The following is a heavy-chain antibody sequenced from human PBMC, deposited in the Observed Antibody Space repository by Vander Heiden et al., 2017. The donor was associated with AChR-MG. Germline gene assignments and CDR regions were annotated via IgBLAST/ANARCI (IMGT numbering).Heavy chain of an antibody. CDR1: GFTFSSYA. J-gene: IGHJ6*02. Sequence: QVQLVESGGGVVQPGRSLRLSCAASGFTFSSYAMHWVRQAPGKGLEWVAVISYDGSNKYYADSVKGRFTISRDNSKNTLYLQMNSLRAEDTAVYYCARDADILTGYPISKGMDVWGQGTTVTVSS. D-gene: IGHD3-9*01. CDR3: ARDADILTGYPISKGMDV. V-gene: IGHV3-30-3*01. CDR2: ISYDGSNK.